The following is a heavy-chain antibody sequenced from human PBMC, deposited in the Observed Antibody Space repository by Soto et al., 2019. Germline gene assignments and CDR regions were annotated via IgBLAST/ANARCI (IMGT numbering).Heavy chain of an antibody. D-gene: IGHD6-13*01. J-gene: IGHJ4*02. Sequence: GGSLRLSCAASGFTFSSYWMNWVRQAPGKGLEWVANIKQDGNEKHYVDSVKGRFTISRDSAKNSLYLQMNSLRAEDTAVYYCARGAAAGFPFPDYWGQGTPVTVSS. CDR2: IKQDGNEK. CDR3: ARGAAAGFPFPDY. V-gene: IGHV3-7*04. CDR1: GFTFSSYW.